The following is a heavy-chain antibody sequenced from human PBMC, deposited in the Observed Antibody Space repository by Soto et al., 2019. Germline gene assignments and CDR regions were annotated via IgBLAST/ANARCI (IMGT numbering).Heavy chain of an antibody. CDR2: IDYIGRA. Sequence: QVQLQESGPGLVTPSQTLSLTCTVSGGSISSDNYFWSWVRQHPGKGLEWIGYIDYIGRAYYNPSLKIRVNTSVDTSKNQFYLRLSSVTVADTATYYCAREVKSAAASDALDIWGQGTVVTVSS. J-gene: IGHJ3*02. D-gene: IGHD2-15*01. CDR1: GGSISSDNYF. V-gene: IGHV4-31*03. CDR3: AREVKSAAASDALDI.